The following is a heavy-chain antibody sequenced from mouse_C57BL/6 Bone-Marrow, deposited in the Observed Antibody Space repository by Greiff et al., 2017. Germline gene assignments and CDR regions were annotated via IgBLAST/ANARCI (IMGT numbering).Heavy chain of an antibody. J-gene: IGHJ2*01. CDR1: GYAFSSSW. CDR2: IYPGDGDT. D-gene: IGHD1-1*02. CDR3: ARLVLDY. Sequence: QVQLKESGPELVKPGASVKISCKASGYAFSSSWMNWVKQRPGKGLEWIGRIYPGDGDTNYNGKFKGKATLTADKSSSPADMQLSSLTSEDSAVYFCARLVLDYWGQGTTLTVSS. V-gene: IGHV1-82*01.